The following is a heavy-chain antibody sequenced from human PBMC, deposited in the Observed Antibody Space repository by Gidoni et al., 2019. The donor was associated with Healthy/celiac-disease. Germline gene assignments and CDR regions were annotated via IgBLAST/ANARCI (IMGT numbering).Heavy chain of an antibody. J-gene: IGHJ4*02. CDR3: ARSTSLAAALDY. CDR2: IIPIFGTA. Sequence: QVQLVQSGAEVKKPGSSLKVSGKASGVTFSTYAISGVRQAPGQGLEWLGGIIPIFGTANYEQKFQGRVTITADESTSTAYMELSSLRSEDTAVYYCARSTSLAAALDYWGQGTLVTVSS. D-gene: IGHD6-13*01. V-gene: IGHV1-69*01. CDR1: GVTFSTYA.